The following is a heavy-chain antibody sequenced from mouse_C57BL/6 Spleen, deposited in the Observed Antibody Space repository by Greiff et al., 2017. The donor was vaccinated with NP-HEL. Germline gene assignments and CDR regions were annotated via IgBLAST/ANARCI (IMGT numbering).Heavy chain of an antibody. D-gene: IGHD2-3*01. CDR2: IHPNSGST. CDR1: GYTFTSYW. V-gene: IGHV1-64*01. J-gene: IGHJ4*01. Sequence: QVQLKQPGAELVKPGASVKLSCKASGYTFTSYWMHWVKQRPGQGLEWIGMIHPNSGSTNYNEKFKSKATLTVDKSSSTAYMQRSSLTSEDSAVYYCARSKDGYYVYYAMDYWGQGTSVTVSS. CDR3: ARSKDGYYVYYAMDY.